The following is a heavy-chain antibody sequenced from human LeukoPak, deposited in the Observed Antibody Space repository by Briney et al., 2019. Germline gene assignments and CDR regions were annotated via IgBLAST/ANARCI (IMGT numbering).Heavy chain of an antibody. Sequence: SETLSLTCAVYGGSFSGYYWSWIRQPPGKGLEWIGEINHSGSTNYNPSLKSRVTISVDTSKNQFSLKLSSVTAADTAVYYCARRFYDNLTGHTWYDYWGQGTLVTVSS. CDR3: ARRFYDNLTGHTWYDY. CDR2: INHSGST. V-gene: IGHV4-34*01. D-gene: IGHD3-9*01. J-gene: IGHJ4*02. CDR1: GGSFSGYY.